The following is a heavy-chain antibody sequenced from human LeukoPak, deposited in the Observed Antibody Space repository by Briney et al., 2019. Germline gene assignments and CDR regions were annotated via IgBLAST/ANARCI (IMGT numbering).Heavy chain of an antibody. D-gene: IGHD3-10*01. CDR2: IYTSGST. CDR3: ARVHYSGSGLSSYFDY. V-gene: IGHV4-4*07. J-gene: IGHJ4*02. CDR1: GGSIFSYY. Sequence: SETLSLTCTVSGGSIFSYYWNWIRQPAGKGLEWIGHIYTSGSTNYNPSLKSRVTMSVDTSKNQFSLKLSSVTAADTAVYYCARVHYSGSGLSSYFDYWGQGTLVTVSA.